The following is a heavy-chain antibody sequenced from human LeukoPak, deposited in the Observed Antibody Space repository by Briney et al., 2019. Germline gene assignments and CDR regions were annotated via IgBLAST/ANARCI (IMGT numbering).Heavy chain of an antibody. CDR3: ARAVPDDSSGWLDAFDV. CDR2: ISYDGSNK. CDR1: GFTFSSYP. V-gene: IGHV3-30*04. Sequence: GGSLRLSCAASGFTFSSYPMHWVRQAPGKGLEWVAVISYDGSNKYYADSVKGRFTISRDSSKNTLFLQMNSLRAEDTAIYYCARAVPDDSSGWLDAFDVWGQGMMVTVSS. J-gene: IGHJ3*01. D-gene: IGHD6-19*01.